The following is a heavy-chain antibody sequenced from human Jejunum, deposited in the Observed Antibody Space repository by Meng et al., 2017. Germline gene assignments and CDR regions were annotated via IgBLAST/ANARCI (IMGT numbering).Heavy chain of an antibody. CDR2: ISSTSSSI. J-gene: IGHJ4*02. Sequence: GESLKISCVASGFTFSNYAMNWVRQAPGKGLEWVSSISSTSSSIYYADSVKGRFTISRDNARNSLFLEMNSLRAEDTAVYYCAETKSSSWPLWGQGTLVTVSS. D-gene: IGHD6-19*01. CDR1: GFTFSNYA. CDR3: AETKSSSWPL. V-gene: IGHV3-21*01.